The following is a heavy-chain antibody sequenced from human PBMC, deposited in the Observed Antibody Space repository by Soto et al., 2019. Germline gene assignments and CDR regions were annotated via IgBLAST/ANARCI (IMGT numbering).Heavy chain of an antibody. CDR1: GFTFNTFA. V-gene: IGHV3-23*01. CDR3: AKSKSVTMVRGVNWYFDL. Sequence: EVQLLESGGGLVQPGGSLRLSCAGSGFTFNTFAMAWVRQAPGKGLEWVSGISGSGDGTYYAESVKGRFTISRDNSKNPAYLPMSSLSVEDTAVYYCAKSKSVTMVRGVNWYFDLWGRGTLVSVSS. D-gene: IGHD3-10*01. CDR2: ISGSGDGT. J-gene: IGHJ2*01.